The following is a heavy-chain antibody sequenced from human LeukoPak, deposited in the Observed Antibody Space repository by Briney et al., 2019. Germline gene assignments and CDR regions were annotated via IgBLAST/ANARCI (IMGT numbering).Heavy chain of an antibody. CDR2: IYSGGST. J-gene: IGHJ6*03. D-gene: IGHD3-3*01. Sequence: GGSLRLSCAASGFTVSSNYMSWVRQAPGKGLEWVSVIYSGGSTHYADSVKGRFTISRDNSKNTVYLQMNSLRAEDTAVYYCARDQAFSYYYYFMDVWGKGTTVTVSS. V-gene: IGHV3-66*01. CDR1: GFTVSSNY. CDR3: ARDQAFSYYYYFMDV.